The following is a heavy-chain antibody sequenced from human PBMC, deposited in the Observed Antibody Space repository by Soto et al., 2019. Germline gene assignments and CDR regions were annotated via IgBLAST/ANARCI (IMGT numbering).Heavy chain of an antibody. D-gene: IGHD4-17*01. Sequence: EVQLLESGGGLVQPGGSLTVSCAASGFTFGAHPMSWVRLAPGKGLEWVSTISGYGGSTYYPDSLKGRFIISRDNSKNTLYLHINTLRAEDTAIYFCAKQRSTVTTRVDYGGEGTLFTISS. J-gene: IGHJ4*02. V-gene: IGHV3-23*01. CDR3: AKQRSTVTTRVDY. CDR2: ISGYGGST. CDR1: GFTFGAHP.